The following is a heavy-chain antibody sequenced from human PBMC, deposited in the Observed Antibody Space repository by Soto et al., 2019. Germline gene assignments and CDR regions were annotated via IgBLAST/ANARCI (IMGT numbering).Heavy chain of an antibody. CDR1: GGTFSTYA. CDR2: IIPMFGTA. J-gene: IGHJ5*02. CDR3: ARAPRSSWYAP. D-gene: IGHD6-13*01. Sequence: ASVKVSCKAPGGTFSTYAISWVRQAPGQGLEWMGGIIPMFGTANYAQRFQDRVTITADESTNTVYMELSSLRSEDTAVYYCARAPRSSWYAPWGQGTLVTVSS. V-gene: IGHV1-69*13.